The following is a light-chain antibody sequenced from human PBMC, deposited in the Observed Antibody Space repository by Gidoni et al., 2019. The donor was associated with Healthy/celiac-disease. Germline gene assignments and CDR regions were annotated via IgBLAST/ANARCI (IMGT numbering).Light chain of an antibody. Sequence: DIQMTQSPSSLSASVGDRVTITCRASQSISSYLNWYQQKPGKAPKLLIDAASSLQSGVPSRFSGSGSGTDFTLTISSLQPEDFATYYCRQSYSTPRTFGQGTKVEIK. CDR2: AAS. CDR3: RQSYSTPRT. CDR1: QSISSY. J-gene: IGKJ1*01. V-gene: IGKV1-39*01.